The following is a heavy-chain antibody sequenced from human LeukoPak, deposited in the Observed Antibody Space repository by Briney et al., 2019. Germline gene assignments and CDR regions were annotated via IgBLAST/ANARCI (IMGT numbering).Heavy chain of an antibody. CDR3: ARADYGGNQGHDAFDI. Sequence: ASVKISCKASGYTFTTYYMHWVRQAPGQGLEWMGVVNPSGGGTSYSQMFQGRLTMTRDMSTSTAYMELSRLRSDDTAVYYCARADYGGNQGHDAFDIWGQGTMVTVSS. CDR2: VNPSGGGT. CDR1: GYTFTTYY. V-gene: IGHV1-46*01. J-gene: IGHJ3*02. D-gene: IGHD4-23*01.